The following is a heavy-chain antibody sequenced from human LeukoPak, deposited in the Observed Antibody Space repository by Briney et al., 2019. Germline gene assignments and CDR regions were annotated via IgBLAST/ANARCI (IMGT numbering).Heavy chain of an antibody. CDR2: VDPEDGET. D-gene: IGHD5-18*01. CDR1: GYTFTDYY. CDR3: ATLAAPIQLRGP. V-gene: IGHV1-69-2*01. J-gene: IGHJ5*02. Sequence: ASVKVSCKVSGYTFTDYYMHWVPQAPGKGLEWMGLVDPEDGETIYAEKFQGRVTITADTSTDTAYMELSSLRSEDTAVYYCATLAAPIQLRGPWGQGTLVTVSS.